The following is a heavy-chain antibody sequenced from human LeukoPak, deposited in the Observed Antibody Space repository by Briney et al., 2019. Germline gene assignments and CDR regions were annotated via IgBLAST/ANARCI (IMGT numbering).Heavy chain of an antibody. V-gene: IGHV3-11*01. J-gene: IGHJ4*02. CDR1: GFTFSDYY. CDR2: ISSSGSTT. Sequence: GGSLRLSCAASGFTFSDYYMSWIRQAPGKGLEWVSYISSSGSTTYYADSVKGRFTISRDNSKNTLYLQMNSLRAEDTAVYYCAKPLRGANYFDYWGQGTLVTVSS. D-gene: IGHD4-17*01. CDR3: AKPLRGANYFDY.